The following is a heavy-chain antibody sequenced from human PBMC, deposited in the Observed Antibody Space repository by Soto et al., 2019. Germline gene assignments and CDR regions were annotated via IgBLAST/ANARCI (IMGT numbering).Heavy chain of an antibody. J-gene: IGHJ3*02. D-gene: IGHD6-19*01. CDR3: ARLPYSSGWYDAFDI. Sequence: ASVKVSCKASGYTFTSYAMHWVRQAPGQRLEWMGWINAGNGNTKYSQKFQGRVTITRDTSASTAYMELSSLRSEDTAVYYCARLPYSSGWYDAFDIWGQGTMVTVSS. V-gene: IGHV1-3*01. CDR2: INAGNGNT. CDR1: GYTFTSYA.